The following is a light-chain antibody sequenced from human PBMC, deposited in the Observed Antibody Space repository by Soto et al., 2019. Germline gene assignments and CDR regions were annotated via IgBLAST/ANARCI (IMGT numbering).Light chain of an antibody. V-gene: IGKV1-5*01. CDR1: QSISSW. CDR3: EQYNSYSAYT. CDR2: DAS. Sequence: DIQMTQSTSTLSASVGDRVTITCRASQSISSWLAWYQQKPEKAPKLLIYDASSLESGGPSGFSGSGSGTEFTLISSSLQPDDFATYYCEQYNSYSAYTFGQGTKLEI. J-gene: IGKJ2*01.